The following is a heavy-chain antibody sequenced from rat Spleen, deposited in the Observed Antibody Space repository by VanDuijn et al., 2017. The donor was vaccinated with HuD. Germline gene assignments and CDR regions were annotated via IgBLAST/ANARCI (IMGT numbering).Heavy chain of an antibody. CDR2: MSSSGNT. V-gene: IGHV3-3*01. Sequence: EVQLQESGPGLLKPSQSLSLTCSVTGYSITRSYRWNWIRKFPGNKLEWMGYMSSSGNTNFNPSLKSRASITRDTSKNQFFLQVNSVTTEDTATYYCARDNNYKAYWGQGVMVTVSS. J-gene: IGHJ2*01. CDR1: GYSITRSYR. CDR3: ARDNNYKAY. D-gene: IGHD1-10*01.